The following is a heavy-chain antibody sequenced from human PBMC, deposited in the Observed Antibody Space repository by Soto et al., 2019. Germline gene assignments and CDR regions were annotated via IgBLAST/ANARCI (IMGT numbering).Heavy chain of an antibody. V-gene: IGHV3-23*01. D-gene: IGHD6-19*01. J-gene: IGHJ1*01. CDR3: AKAVQGIAVACRGYFDH. CDR1: GGTISSYG. CDR2: ISGSGDSK. Sequence: WGSLRLSCTASGGTISSYGVSWVRKTQGKGLEWVSGISGSGDSKYYADSVKGRFTISRDNSKNTLYLQMNSLRAEDTAVYYCAKAVQGIAVACRGYFDHWGQGTLVTVSS.